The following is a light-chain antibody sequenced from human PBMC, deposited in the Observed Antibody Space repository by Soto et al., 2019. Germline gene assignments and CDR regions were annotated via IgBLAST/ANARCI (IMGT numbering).Light chain of an antibody. CDR3: SSYTTSNTPLYD. Sequence: QSALTQPASVSGSPGQSITISCTGTSSDVAAYNYVSWFQHHAGKAPKLMLYDVNNRPSGVSNRFSGSKSGNTASLTISGLQVEDEADYYCSSYTTSNTPLYDFGTGTKVTVL. CDR1: SSDVAAYNY. CDR2: DVN. V-gene: IGLV2-14*03. J-gene: IGLJ1*01.